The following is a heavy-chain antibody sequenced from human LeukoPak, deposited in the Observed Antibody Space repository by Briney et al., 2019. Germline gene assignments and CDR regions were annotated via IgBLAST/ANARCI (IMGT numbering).Heavy chain of an antibody. V-gene: IGHV4-30-2*01. J-gene: IGHJ5*02. CDR2: IYHSGST. CDR1: GGSISSGGYY. Sequence: SQTLSLTCTVSGGSISSGGYYWSWIRQPPGKGLEWIGYIYHSGSTYYNPSLKSRVTISVDTSKNQFSLKLSSVTAADTAVYYCARDLPAAMGTQFDPWGQGTLVTVSS. CDR3: ARDLPAAMGTQFDP. D-gene: IGHD2-2*01.